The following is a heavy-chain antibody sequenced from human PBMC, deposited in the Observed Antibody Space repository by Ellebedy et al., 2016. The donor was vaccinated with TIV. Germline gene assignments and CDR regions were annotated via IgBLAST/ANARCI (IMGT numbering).Heavy chain of an antibody. D-gene: IGHD1-26*01. CDR1: GFNFSHYG. J-gene: IGHJ4*02. Sequence: GESLKISXEVSGFNFSHYGMNWARQAPGGGLEWISYIKESGTTIYYADSVRGRFTISRDNAKNSLYLQMNSLRAEDTAVYYCARRGDWGQGTLVTVSS. CDR2: IKESGTTI. V-gene: IGHV3-48*04. CDR3: ARRGD.